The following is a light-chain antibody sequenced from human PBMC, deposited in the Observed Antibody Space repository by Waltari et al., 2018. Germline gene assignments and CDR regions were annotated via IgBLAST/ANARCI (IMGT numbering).Light chain of an antibody. CDR3: AAWDDSLNGHWV. J-gene: IGLJ3*02. CDR2: RND. V-gene: IGLV1-44*01. Sequence: QSVLTQPPSASGTPGQRVTFSCSATYSNLGNNVVNWYQQHPGKAPKLLIYRNDQRPSGVPDRFSGSKSGSSASLAIGGLQSDDEADYYCAAWDDSLNGHWVFGGGTKVTVL. CDR1: YSNLGNNV.